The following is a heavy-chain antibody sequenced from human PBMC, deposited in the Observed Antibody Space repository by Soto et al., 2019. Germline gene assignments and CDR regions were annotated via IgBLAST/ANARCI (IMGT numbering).Heavy chain of an antibody. CDR1: GGTFSSYA. V-gene: IGHV1-69*13. D-gene: IGHD3-10*01. J-gene: IGHJ6*02. CDR2: IIPIFGTA. CDR3: ARDGHYYGSGSHPYYYGMDV. Sequence: SVKVSCKASGGTFSSYAISWVRQAPGQGLEWMGGIIPIFGTANYAQKFQGRVTITADESTSTAYMELSSLRSEDTAVYYCARDGHYYGSGSHPYYYGMDVWGQGTTVTVSS.